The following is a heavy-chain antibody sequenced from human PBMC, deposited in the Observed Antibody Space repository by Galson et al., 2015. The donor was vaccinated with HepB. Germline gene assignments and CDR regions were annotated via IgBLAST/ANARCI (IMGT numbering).Heavy chain of an antibody. Sequence: SVKVSCKASGYTFTGYYIHWVRQAPGQGLEWMGWINPNSGGTNYARKFQGRVTMTRDTSISTAYMELSSLRSDDTAVYYCARGHNFWSTYYGNYYYGMDVWGQGTTVTVSS. D-gene: IGHD3-3*01. J-gene: IGHJ6*02. CDR1: GYTFTGYY. V-gene: IGHV1-2*02. CDR3: ARGHNFWSTYYGNYYYGMDV. CDR2: INPNSGGT.